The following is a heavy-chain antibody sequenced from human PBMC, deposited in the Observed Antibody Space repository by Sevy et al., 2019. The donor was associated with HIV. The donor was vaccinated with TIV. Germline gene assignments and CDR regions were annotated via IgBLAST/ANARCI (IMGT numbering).Heavy chain of an antibody. CDR3: ARALQDYYYAMDV. CDR1: GDSISGYY. J-gene: IGHJ6*02. CDR2: IYYSGRT. V-gene: IGHV4-59*01. Sequence: SETLSLTCTVSGDSISGYYWSWIRQPPGKGLEWIGYIYYSGRTNYNSSFKSRVAISVDTSKNQLSLKLRSVTAADTAVYYCARALQDYYYAMDVWGQGITVTVSS.